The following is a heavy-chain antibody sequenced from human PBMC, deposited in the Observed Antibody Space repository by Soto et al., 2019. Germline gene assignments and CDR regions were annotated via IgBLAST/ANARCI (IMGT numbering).Heavy chain of an antibody. J-gene: IGHJ4*02. V-gene: IGHV3-74*01. CDR2: INNAGSTT. CDR3: STTGGY. D-gene: IGHD2-8*02. Sequence: GGSLRLSCAASGFTFSSYWMHWVRQAPGKGLVWVSRINNAGSTTNYADSVKGRFTISRDRAKNSLYLQMNSLTVEDTALYYCSTTGGYWGQGILVTVSS. CDR1: GFTFSSYW.